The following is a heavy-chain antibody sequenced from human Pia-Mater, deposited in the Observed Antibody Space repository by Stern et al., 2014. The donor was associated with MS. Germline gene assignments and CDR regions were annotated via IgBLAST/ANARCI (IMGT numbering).Heavy chain of an antibody. V-gene: IGHV2-70*01. CDR3: ARTTTINKGEDY. Sequence: QVTLRESGPALVKPTQTLTLTCTFSGFSLSTSGMCVSWIRQPPGKALEWLALIDWDDDKYYSTSLKTRLTISNDTSKNQVVLKMTDMDPMDTATYYCARTTTINKGEDYWGQGTLVTVSS. CDR2: IDWDDDK. J-gene: IGHJ4*02. D-gene: IGHD4-11*01. CDR1: GFSLSTSGMC.